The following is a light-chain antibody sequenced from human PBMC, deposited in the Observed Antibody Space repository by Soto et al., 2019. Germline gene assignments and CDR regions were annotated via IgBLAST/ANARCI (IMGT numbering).Light chain of an antibody. CDR1: QSLAGQ. Sequence: VLTQSPAILSLSPGERATLSCRASQSLAGQLAWYQQKPGQAPRLFIYDASKRAPGVPGRFSGSGSGTDFTLTISNLEPEDFAVYYCQQRSNWPPVITFGQGTRLEIK. CDR3: QQRSNWPPVIT. V-gene: IGKV3-11*01. J-gene: IGKJ5*01. CDR2: DAS.